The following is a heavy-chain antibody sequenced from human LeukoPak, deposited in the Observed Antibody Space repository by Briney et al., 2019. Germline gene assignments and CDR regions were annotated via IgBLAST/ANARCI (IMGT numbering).Heavy chain of an antibody. CDR1: GYTFTSYG. Sequence: ASVKVSCKASGYTFTSYGISWERQAPGQGLEWMGWISAYNGNTNYAQKLQGRVTMTTDTSTSTAYMELRSLRSDDTAVYYCARDSPYYDSSPLDYWGQGTLVTVSS. D-gene: IGHD3-22*01. CDR3: ARDSPYYDSSPLDY. J-gene: IGHJ4*02. CDR2: ISAYNGNT. V-gene: IGHV1-18*01.